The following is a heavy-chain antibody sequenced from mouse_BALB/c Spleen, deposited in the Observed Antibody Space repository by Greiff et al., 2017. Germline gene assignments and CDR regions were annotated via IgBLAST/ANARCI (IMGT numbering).Heavy chain of an antibody. D-gene: IGHD1-1*01. V-gene: IGHV5-6-5*01. J-gene: IGHJ1*01. CDR1: GFTFSSYA. Sequence: DVKLVESGGGLVKPGGSLKLSCAASGFTFSSYAMSWVRQTPEKRLEWVASISSGGSTYYPDSVKGRFTISRDNARNILYLQMSSLRSEDTAMYYCARDYGSSWYFDVWGAGTTVTVSS. CDR3: ARDYGSSWYFDV. CDR2: ISSGGST.